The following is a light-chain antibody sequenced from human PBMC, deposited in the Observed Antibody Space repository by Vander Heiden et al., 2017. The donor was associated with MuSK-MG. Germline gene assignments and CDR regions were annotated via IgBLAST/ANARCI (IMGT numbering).Light chain of an antibody. Sequence: QSALTQPASVSGSPGQSITISCPGPSSDVGGYNYVSWYQQPPGKAPKPMIYEVKNWPSGVSNRFLGSKAGKPASLTNTWLQAEEEADYYCRPNTKRSNPFYVFGTGTKVTVL. CDR1: SSDVGGYNY. J-gene: IGLJ1*01. V-gene: IGLV2-14*01. CDR3: RPNTKRSNPFYV. CDR2: EVK.